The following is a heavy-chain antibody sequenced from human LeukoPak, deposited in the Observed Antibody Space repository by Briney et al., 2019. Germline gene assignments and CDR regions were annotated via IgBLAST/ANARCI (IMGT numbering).Heavy chain of an antibody. CDR1: GGTFSSYA. D-gene: IGHD5-24*01. CDR3: ARRGWLQSSPFDY. J-gene: IGHJ4*02. Sequence: SVKVSCKASGGTFSSYAISCVRQAPGQGLEWMRGIIPIFGTANYAQKFQGRVTITTDESTSTAYMELSSLRSEDTAVYYCARRGWLQSSPFDYCGQGTLVTVSS. V-gene: IGHV1-69*05. CDR2: IIPIFGTA.